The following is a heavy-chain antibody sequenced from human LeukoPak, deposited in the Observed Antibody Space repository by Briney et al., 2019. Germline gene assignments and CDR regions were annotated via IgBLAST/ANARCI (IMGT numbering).Heavy chain of an antibody. CDR3: ARDRFRGVITYFDY. CDR1: GYTFTSYA. J-gene: IGHJ4*02. D-gene: IGHD3-16*02. CDR2: INAGNGNT. Sequence: ASVKVSCKASGYTFTSYAMHWVRQAPGQRLEWMGWINAGNGNTKYSQKFQGRVTITRDTSASTAYMELSSLRSEDTAVYYCARDRFRGVITYFDYWGQGTLVTVSS. V-gene: IGHV1-3*01.